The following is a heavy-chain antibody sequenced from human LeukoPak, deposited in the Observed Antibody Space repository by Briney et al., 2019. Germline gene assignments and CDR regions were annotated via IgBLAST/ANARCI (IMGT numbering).Heavy chain of an antibody. CDR1: GYTLTELS. D-gene: IGHD2-15*01. Sequence: ASVKVSCKVSGYTLTELSMHWVRQAPGKGLEWMGGFDPEDGETIYAQKFQGRVTMTEDTSTDTAYMGLSSLRSEDTAVYYCATDQGVAATLDYWGQGTLVTVSS. V-gene: IGHV1-24*01. J-gene: IGHJ4*02. CDR2: FDPEDGET. CDR3: ATDQGVAATLDY.